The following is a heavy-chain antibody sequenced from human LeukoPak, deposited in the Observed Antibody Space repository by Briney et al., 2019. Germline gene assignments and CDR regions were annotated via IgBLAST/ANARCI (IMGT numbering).Heavy chain of an antibody. J-gene: IGHJ4*02. CDR3: ARDRLSSGWYYFDY. D-gene: IGHD6-19*01. Sequence: ASVKVSCKASGGTFGSYAISWVRQAPGQGLEWMGGIIPIFGTANYAQKFQGRVTMTRDMSTSTVYMELSSLRSEDTAVYYCARDRLSSGWYYFDYWGQGTLVTVSS. V-gene: IGHV1-69*05. CDR2: IIPIFGTA. CDR1: GGTFGSYA.